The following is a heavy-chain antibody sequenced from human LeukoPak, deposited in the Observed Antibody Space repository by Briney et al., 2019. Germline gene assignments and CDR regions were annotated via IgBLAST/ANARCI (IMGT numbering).Heavy chain of an antibody. CDR2: IKQDGSEK. V-gene: IGHV3-7*01. D-gene: IGHD3-22*01. Sequence: QLGGPLRLSCAASGFTFSSYWMSWVRQAPGKGLEWVANIKQDGSEKYYVDSVKGRFTISRDNAKNSLYLQMNSLRAEDTAVYYCAREDTSSGYTRNYFDYWGQGTLVTVSS. CDR1: GFTFSSYW. CDR3: AREDTSSGYTRNYFDY. J-gene: IGHJ4*02.